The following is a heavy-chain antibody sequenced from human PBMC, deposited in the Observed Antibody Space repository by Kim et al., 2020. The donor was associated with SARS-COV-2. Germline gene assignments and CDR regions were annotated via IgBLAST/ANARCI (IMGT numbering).Heavy chain of an antibody. Sequence: AYSVKGRFTISRDNARNSLYLQMNSLRAEDTALYYCAKAESNYYYYGMDVWGQGTTVTVSS. J-gene: IGHJ6*02. V-gene: IGHV3-9*01. CDR3: AKAESNYYYYGMDV.